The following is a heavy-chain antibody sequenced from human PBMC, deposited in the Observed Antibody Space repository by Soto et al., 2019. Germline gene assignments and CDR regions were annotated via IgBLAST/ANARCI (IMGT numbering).Heavy chain of an antibody. Sequence: GALRLSCAASGFTFSSYAMSWVRQAPGKGLEWVSSISVSGGSTYYADSVKGRFTISRDNSKNTLYLQMNSLTAEDTAVYYCATGLVATIFSSVGYWGQGTLVTVSS. CDR1: GFTFSSYA. CDR2: ISVSGGST. D-gene: IGHD5-12*01. J-gene: IGHJ4*02. CDR3: ATGLVATIFSSVGY. V-gene: IGHV3-23*01.